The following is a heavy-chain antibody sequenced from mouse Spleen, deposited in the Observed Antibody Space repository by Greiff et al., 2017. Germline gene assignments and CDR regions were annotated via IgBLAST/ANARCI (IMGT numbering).Heavy chain of an antibody. Sequence: EVQLQQSGPELVKPGASVKISCKASGYSFTDYNMNWVKQSNGKSLEWIGVINPNYGTTSYNQKFKGKATLTVDQSSSTAYMQLNSLTSEDSEVYYWARGGGGYYVSSHGYFDVWGTGTTATFPP. CDR1: GYSFTDYN. J-gene: IGHJ1*03. D-gene: IGHD1-1*01. V-gene: IGHV1-39*01. CDR3: ARGGGGYYVSSHGYFDV. CDR2: INPNYGTT.